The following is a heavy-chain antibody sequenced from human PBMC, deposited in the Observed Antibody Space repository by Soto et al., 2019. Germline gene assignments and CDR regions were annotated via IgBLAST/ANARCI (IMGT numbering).Heavy chain of an antibody. Sequence: GGSLRLSCAASGFTFSSYAISWVRQAPGKGLEWVSVISCNGSNKYYADSVKGRFTISRDNSKNTLYLQMNSLRAEDTAVYYCARDYCSGGSCYSDYWGQGTLVTVSS. D-gene: IGHD2-15*01. V-gene: IGHV3-30*04. CDR3: ARDYCSGGSCYSDY. J-gene: IGHJ4*02. CDR2: ISCNGSNK. CDR1: GFTFSSYA.